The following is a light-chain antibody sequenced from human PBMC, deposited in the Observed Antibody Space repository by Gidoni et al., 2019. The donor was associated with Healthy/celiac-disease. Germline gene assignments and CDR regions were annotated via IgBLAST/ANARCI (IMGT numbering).Light chain of an antibody. J-gene: IGKJ2*01. CDR2: AAS. CDR3: QQLNSYPYN. Sequence: DIQLTQSPSFLSASVGDRVTITCRASQGISRYLDWYQQKPGKAPKLLIYAASTLQSGVPSRFSGSGSGTECTITISSQQQEDFATYYCQQLNSYPYNFGQGTKLEIK. CDR1: QGISRY. V-gene: IGKV1-9*01.